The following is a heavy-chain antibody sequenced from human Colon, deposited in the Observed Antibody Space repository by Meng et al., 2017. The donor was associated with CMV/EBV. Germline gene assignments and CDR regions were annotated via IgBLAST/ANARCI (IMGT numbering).Heavy chain of an antibody. D-gene: IGHD3-22*01. CDR3: AKDFLPSMIMMSPAFEV. V-gene: IGHV3-23*01. J-gene: IGHJ3*01. CDR1: GFTFTSYP. CDR2: ISGSGATT. Sequence: GGSLRLSCATSGFTFTSYPMNWVRQAPGKGLHWVASISGSGATTNYADSVKGRFTISRDNSKKILYLQMNSLRDDDTAVYYCAKDFLPSMIMMSPAFEVWGQGAMVTVSS.